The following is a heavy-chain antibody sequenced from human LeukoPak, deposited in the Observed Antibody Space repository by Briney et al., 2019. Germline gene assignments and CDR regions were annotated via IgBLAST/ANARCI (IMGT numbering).Heavy chain of an antibody. D-gene: IGHD2-15*01. CDR1: SYSISSGYY. Sequence: SETLSLTCAVSSYSISSGYYWGWIRQPPGKGLEWIGSIYHSGSTYYNPSLKSRVTISVDTSKNQFSLKLSSVTAADTAVYYCAREYCSGGSGVLCYYMDVWGKGTTVTVSS. CDR2: IYHSGST. V-gene: IGHV4-38-2*02. CDR3: AREYCSGGSGVLCYYMDV. J-gene: IGHJ6*03.